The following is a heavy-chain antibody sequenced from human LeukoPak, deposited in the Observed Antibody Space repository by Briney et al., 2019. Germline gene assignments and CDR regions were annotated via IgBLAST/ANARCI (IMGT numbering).Heavy chain of an antibody. J-gene: IGHJ3*02. CDR2: ISSSGSTI. CDR3: ARVLWLGADAFDI. V-gene: IGHV3-48*03. D-gene: IGHD6-19*01. Sequence: PGGSLRLSCAASGFTFSSYEMNWVRQAPGKGLEWVSYISSSGSTIYYADSVKGRFTISRDNAKNSLYLQMNSLRAEDTAVYYCARVLWLGADAFDIWGQGTMVTVSS. CDR1: GFTFSSYE.